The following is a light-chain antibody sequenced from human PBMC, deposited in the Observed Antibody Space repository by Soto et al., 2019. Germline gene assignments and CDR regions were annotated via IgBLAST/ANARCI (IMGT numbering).Light chain of an antibody. CDR2: EGN. CDR3: CSYASRDTYV. Sequence: QSALTQPASVSGSPGQSITISCTGTSSDVGSYNLVSWYQQHPGKAPKLIIFEGNKRPSGISDRFSGSKSGNTASLTISGLQAEDEADYYCCSYASRDTYVFGTGTKVTV. V-gene: IGLV2-23*01. J-gene: IGLJ1*01. CDR1: SSDVGSYNL.